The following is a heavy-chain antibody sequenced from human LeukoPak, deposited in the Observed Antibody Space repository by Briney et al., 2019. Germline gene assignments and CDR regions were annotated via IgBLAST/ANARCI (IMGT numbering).Heavy chain of an antibody. V-gene: IGHV1-69*01. CDR3: ARDPAMVRRVTPHNWFDP. CDR2: IIPIFGTA. J-gene: IGHJ5*02. Sequence: SVKVSCKASGGTFSSYAISRVRQAPGQGLEWMGGIIPIFGTANYAQKFQGRVTITADESTSTAYMELSSLRSEDTAVYYCARDPAMVRRVTPHNWFDPWGQGTLVTVSS. CDR1: GGTFSSYA. D-gene: IGHD3-10*01.